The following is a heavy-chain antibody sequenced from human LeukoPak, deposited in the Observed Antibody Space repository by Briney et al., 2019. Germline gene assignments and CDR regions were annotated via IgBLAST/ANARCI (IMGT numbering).Heavy chain of an antibody. V-gene: IGHV1-2*02. D-gene: IGHD1-26*01. CDR2: INPNSGGT. Sequence: ASVKLSCKASGYTFTCSYMHWVRQAPGQGLEWMGWINPNSGGTNYAQKFPGRVTMTRTTSISTAYMELSSLRSDDTAVYYCARVVVGATTVWFDPWGQGTLVTVSS. CDR3: ARVVVGATTVWFDP. CDR1: GYTFTCSY. J-gene: IGHJ5*02.